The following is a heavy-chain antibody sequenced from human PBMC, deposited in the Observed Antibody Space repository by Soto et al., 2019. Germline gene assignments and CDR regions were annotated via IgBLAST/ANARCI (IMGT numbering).Heavy chain of an antibody. CDR1: GFTFSSYA. CDR3: ARISSSSGPWWFDP. CDR2: ISYDGSNK. D-gene: IGHD6-6*01. V-gene: IGHV3-30-3*01. J-gene: IGHJ5*02. Sequence: GGSLRLSCAASGFTFSSYAMHWVRQAPGKGLEWVAVISYDGSNKYYADFVKGRFTISRDNSKNTLYLQMNSLRAEDTAVYYCARISSSSGPWWFDPWGQGTLVTVSS.